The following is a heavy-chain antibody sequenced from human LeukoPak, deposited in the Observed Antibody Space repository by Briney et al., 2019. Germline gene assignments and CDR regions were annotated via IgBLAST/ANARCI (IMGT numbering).Heavy chain of an antibody. CDR3: ARVYCSGGSCSTGDYFDY. CDR1: GFTFSSYS. CDR2: ISSSSSTI. V-gene: IGHV3-48*01. J-gene: IGHJ4*02. Sequence: PGGSLSLSCAAAGFTFSSYSMNWVRQAPGKWREWVSYISSSSSTIYYAASVKGRFTICRDNAKNSLYLQMNSLRAEDTAVYYCARVYCSGGSCSTGDYFDYWGQGTLVTVSS. D-gene: IGHD2-15*01.